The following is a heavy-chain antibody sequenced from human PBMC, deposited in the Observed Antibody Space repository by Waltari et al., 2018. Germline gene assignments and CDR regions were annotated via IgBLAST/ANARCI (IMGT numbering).Heavy chain of an antibody. CDR1: GFIFSNFG. D-gene: IGHD4-17*01. Sequence: VQLMEFGGGVVQPGGSLRLSCAASGFIFSNFGIHWVRQAPGKGLGWVSFIRDEGTKEFYADSVKGRFIISRDYSNGYLQLSSLRPEDTAVYYCAKDGDYSLPGYDAFDIWGQGTMVTVSS. J-gene: IGHJ3*02. CDR2: IRDEGTKE. CDR3: AKDGDYSLPGYDAFDI. V-gene: IGHV3-30*02.